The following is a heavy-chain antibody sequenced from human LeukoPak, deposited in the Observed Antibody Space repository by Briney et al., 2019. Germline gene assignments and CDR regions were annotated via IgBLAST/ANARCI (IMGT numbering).Heavy chain of an antibody. CDR2: ISSSSSYI. J-gene: IGHJ6*03. CDR3: ARGYSSSWHHYYYYMDV. CDR1: GFTFSSYW. V-gene: IGHV3-21*01. Sequence: PGGSLRLSCAASGFTFSSYWMHWVRQAPGKGLEWVSSISSSSSYISYADSVKGRFTISRDNAKNSLYLQMNSLRAEDTAVYYCARGYSSSWHHYYYYMDVWGKGTTVTVSS. D-gene: IGHD6-13*01.